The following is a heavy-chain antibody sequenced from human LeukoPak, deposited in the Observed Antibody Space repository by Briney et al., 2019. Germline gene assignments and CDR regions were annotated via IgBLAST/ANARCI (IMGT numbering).Heavy chain of an antibody. Sequence: PSETLSLTCTVSGDSITSYYWSWIRQPPGKGLEWIGYIYYSGSTNYNPSLKSRVTISVDTSKNQFSLKLSSVTAADTAVYYCAKLSSSWYSTIDYWGQGTLVTVSS. D-gene: IGHD6-13*01. CDR2: IYYSGST. V-gene: IGHV4-59*01. J-gene: IGHJ4*02. CDR3: AKLSSSWYSTIDY. CDR1: GDSITSYY.